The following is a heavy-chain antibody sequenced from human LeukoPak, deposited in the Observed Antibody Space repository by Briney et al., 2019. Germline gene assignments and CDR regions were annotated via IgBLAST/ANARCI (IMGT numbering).Heavy chain of an antibody. D-gene: IGHD2-21*02. CDR1: GFTFSSYS. J-gene: IGHJ4*02. Sequence: PGGSLRLSCAASGFTFSSYSMNWVRQAPGKGLEWVSSISSSSSYIYYADSVKGRFTISRDNSKNTLYLQMNSLRAEDTAVYYCANLVVVTARIDYWGQGTLVTVSS. CDR2: ISSSSSYI. CDR3: ANLVVVTARIDY. V-gene: IGHV3-21*01.